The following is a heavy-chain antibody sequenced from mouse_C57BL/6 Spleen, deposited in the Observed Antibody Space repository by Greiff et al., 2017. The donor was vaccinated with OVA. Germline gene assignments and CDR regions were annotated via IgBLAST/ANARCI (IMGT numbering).Heavy chain of an antibody. V-gene: IGHV10-1*01. J-gene: IGHJ4*01. CDR1: GFSFNTYA. CDR2: IRSKSNNYAT. CDR3: VRRSNLYAMDY. Sequence: EVHLVESGGGLVQPKGSLKLSCAASGFSFNTYAMNWVRQAPGKGLEWVARIRSKSNNYATYYADSVKDRFTISRDDSESMLYLQMNNLKTEDTAMYYCVRRSNLYAMDYWGQGTSVTVSS. D-gene: IGHD2-5*01.